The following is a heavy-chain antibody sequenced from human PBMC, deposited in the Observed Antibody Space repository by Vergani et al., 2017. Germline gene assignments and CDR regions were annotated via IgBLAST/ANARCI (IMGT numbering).Heavy chain of an antibody. D-gene: IGHD3-10*01. CDR1: GYTFPSYA. J-gene: IGHJ4*02. CDR3: ARDLGYYGSGSYYTGGY. V-gene: IGHV7-4-1*02. Sequence: QVQLVQSGSELKTPGASVKVSCKASGYTFPSYAMNCVRQAPVQGLEWMGWINTNTGNPTYAQGFTGRFVFSLDTSVSTAYLQISSLKAEDTAVYYWARDLGYYGSGSYYTGGYWGQGTLVTVSS. CDR2: INTNTGNP.